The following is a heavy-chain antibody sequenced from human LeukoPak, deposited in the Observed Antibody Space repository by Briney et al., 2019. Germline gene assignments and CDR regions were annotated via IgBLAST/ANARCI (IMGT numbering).Heavy chain of an antibody. Sequence: GGSLRLSCAASGFTFSNYAMSWVRQAPGEGLQWVSAISGGGGNTYNADSVKGRFTISRDNSKNTLYLQMNSLRAEDTAVYYCAKGRYGGESGYFDHWGQGTLVTVSS. CDR2: ISGGGGNT. D-gene: IGHD4-23*01. J-gene: IGHJ4*02. CDR3: AKGRYGGESGYFDH. CDR1: GFTFSNYA. V-gene: IGHV3-23*01.